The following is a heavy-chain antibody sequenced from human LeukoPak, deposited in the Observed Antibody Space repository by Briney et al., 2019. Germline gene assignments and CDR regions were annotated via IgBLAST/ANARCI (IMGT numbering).Heavy chain of an antibody. Sequence: ASVKVSCKAPGGTFSSYTISWVRQAPGQGLEWMGRIIPILGIANYAQRFQGRVTITADKSTSTAYMELSSLRSEDTAVYYCARDGGVYDSSGYYLDYWGQGTLVTVSS. V-gene: IGHV1-69*04. J-gene: IGHJ4*02. CDR2: IIPILGIA. CDR3: ARDGGVYDSSGYYLDY. D-gene: IGHD3-22*01. CDR1: GGTFSSYT.